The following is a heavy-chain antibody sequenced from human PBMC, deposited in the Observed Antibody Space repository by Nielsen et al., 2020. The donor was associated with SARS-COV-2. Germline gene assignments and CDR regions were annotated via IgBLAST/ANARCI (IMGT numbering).Heavy chain of an antibody. V-gene: IGHV4-61*01. CDR1: GGSISSSSYY. J-gene: IGHJ6*02. Sequence: SETLSLTCTVSGGSISSSSYYWGWIRQPPGKGLEWIGYIYYSGSTNYNPSLKSRVTISVDTSKNQFSLKLSSVTAADTAVYYCARDLAAAGAPYYYGMDVWGQGTTVTVSS. CDR2: IYYSGST. D-gene: IGHD6-13*01. CDR3: ARDLAAAGAPYYYGMDV.